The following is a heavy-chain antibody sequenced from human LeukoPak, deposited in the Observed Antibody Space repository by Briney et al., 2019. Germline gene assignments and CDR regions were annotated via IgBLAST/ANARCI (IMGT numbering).Heavy chain of an antibody. CDR1: GGSISSGDYY. CDR2: IYYSGST. D-gene: IGHD2-15*01. V-gene: IGHV4-30-4*08. Sequence: PSETLSLTCTVSGGSISSGDYYWSWIRQPPGKGLEWIGYIYYSGSTYYNPSLKSRVTISVDTSKNQFSLKLSSVTAADTAVYYCARAHIVVVVAASPYNWFDPWGQGTLVTVSS. CDR3: ARAHIVVVVAASPYNWFDP. J-gene: IGHJ5*02.